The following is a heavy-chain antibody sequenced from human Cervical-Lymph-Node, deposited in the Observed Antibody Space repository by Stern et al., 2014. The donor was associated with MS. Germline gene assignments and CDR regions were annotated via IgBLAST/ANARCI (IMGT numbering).Heavy chain of an antibody. V-gene: IGHV5-51*03. CDR1: GYIFTDYW. J-gene: IGHJ4*02. Sequence: EVQLVQSGAEVKKPGESLKISCKGSGYIFTDYWIGWVRQMPGKGLEWMGIIYPGDSNIRYSPSFRGPVTISADNSISTAYLQWSSLKASDTAMYYCARAYCGGDCYLGYWGQGTLVTVSS. CDR2: IYPGDSNI. D-gene: IGHD2-21*02. CDR3: ARAYCGGDCYLGY.